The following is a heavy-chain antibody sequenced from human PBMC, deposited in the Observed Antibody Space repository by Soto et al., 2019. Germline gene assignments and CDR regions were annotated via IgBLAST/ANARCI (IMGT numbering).Heavy chain of an antibody. CDR2: IYCSGST. J-gene: IGHJ6*02. V-gene: IGHV4-59*08. CDR3: ARHLTVYYYDSSGYGYYYGMDV. Sequence: PSETLSLTCTVSGGSISSYYWSWIRQPPGKGLEWIGYIYCSGSTNYNPSHKSRVTISVDTSKNQFSLKLSSVTAADTAVYYCARHLTVYYYDSSGYGYYYGMDVWGQGTTVTVSS. CDR1: GGSISSYY. D-gene: IGHD3-22*01.